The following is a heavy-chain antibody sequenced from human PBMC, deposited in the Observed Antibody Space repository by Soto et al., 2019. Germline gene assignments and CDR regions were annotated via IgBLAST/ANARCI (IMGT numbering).Heavy chain of an antibody. V-gene: IGHV1-69*08. Sequence: QVQLVQSGAEVKKPGSSVKVSCKASGGTFSPYTINWVRQATGQGLEWMGRIIPFLGVTNYAQKFQARVTITADKSTSTAYMELSGLRFEDTAVYYCARDWESSVSTWSFVGFWGRGTLVTVSS. CDR3: ARDWESSVSTWSFVGF. J-gene: IGHJ4*02. CDR1: GGTFSPYT. D-gene: IGHD3-16*01. CDR2: IIPFLGVT.